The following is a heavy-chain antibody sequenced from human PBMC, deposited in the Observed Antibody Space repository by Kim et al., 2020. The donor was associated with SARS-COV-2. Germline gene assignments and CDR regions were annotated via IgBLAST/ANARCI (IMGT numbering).Heavy chain of an antibody. CDR2: ISRGGGSS. CDR1: GFTFRSYG. CDR3: AKDVAYYGSAFDS. D-gene: IGHD3-10*01. Sequence: GGSLRLSCAASGFTFRSYGMTWVRQAPGKGLEWVATISRGGGSSYYLDSVTGRCTISRDDSNNILYLQMNRLRVDDTSIYYCAKDVAYYGSAFDSWGQGVLVADSS. J-gene: IGHJ4*02. V-gene: IGHV3-23*01.